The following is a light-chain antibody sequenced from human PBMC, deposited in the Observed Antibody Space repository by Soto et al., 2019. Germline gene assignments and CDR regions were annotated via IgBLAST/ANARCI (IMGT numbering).Light chain of an antibody. CDR2: DVT. CDR3: CSYAGGYIYL. CDR1: SSDVGSYNL. Sequence: QSALTQPASMSGSPGQSITISCTGTSSDVGSYNLVSWYQQHPGRPPKLMIYDVTKWPSGVPERFSGSKSGNTASLTISGLQAEDEADYFCCSYAGGYIYLFGTGTKLTVL. J-gene: IGLJ1*01. V-gene: IGLV2-23*02.